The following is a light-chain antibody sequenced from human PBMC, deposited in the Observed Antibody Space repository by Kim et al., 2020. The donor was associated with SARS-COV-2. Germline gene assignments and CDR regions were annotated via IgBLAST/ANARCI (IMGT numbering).Light chain of an antibody. CDR3: QQRSNWPLT. Sequence: EIVLTQSPATLSLSPGERATLSCRASQSVSTSLTWYQQKPGQAPRLLIYDASNRATGIPARFSGSGSGTDFTLTISSLEPEDFAIYYCQQRSNWPLTFGGGTKVDTK. CDR1: QSVSTS. CDR2: DAS. J-gene: IGKJ4*01. V-gene: IGKV3-11*01.